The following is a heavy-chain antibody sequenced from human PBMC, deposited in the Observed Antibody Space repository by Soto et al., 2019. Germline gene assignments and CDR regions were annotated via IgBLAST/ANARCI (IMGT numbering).Heavy chain of an antibody. J-gene: IGHJ6*03. Sequence: SETLSLTCTVSGGSISSYYWSWIRQPPGKGLEWIGYIYYSGSTNYNPSLKSRVTISVDPSKNQFSLKLSSVTAADTAVYYCARYHRGYCSGGSCYSDHYYYYMDVWGKGTTVTVSS. CDR2: IYYSGST. V-gene: IGHV4-59*01. D-gene: IGHD2-15*01. CDR1: GGSISSYY. CDR3: ARYHRGYCSGGSCYSDHYYYYMDV.